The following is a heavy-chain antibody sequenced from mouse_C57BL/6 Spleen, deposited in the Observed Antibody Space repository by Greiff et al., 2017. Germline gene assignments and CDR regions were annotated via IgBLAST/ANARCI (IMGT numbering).Heavy chain of an antibody. CDR3: ARSDGYPVSYYYAMDY. CDR2: IRNKANGYTT. Sequence: EVQGVESGGGLVQPGGSLSLSCAASGFTFTDYYMSWVRQPPGKALEWLGFIRNKANGYTTEYSASVKGRFTISRDNSQSILYLQMNALRAEDSATYYCARSDGYPVSYYYAMDYWGQGTSVTGSS. CDR1: GFTFTDYY. D-gene: IGHD2-3*01. J-gene: IGHJ4*01. V-gene: IGHV7-3*01.